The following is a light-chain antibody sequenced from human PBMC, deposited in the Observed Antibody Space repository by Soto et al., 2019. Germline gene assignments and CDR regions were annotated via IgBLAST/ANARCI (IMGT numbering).Light chain of an antibody. CDR1: QSFNSIY. V-gene: IGKV3-20*01. J-gene: IGKJ1*01. CDR3: QHSSRT. Sequence: EIVLTQSPGTLSLYPGERATRSCRASQSFNSIYLAWYQQKPGQAPRLLIYGASSRATGIPDRFSGSGSGTDFTLSISRLEPEDFAVYYCQHSSRTSGQGTKADIK. CDR2: GAS.